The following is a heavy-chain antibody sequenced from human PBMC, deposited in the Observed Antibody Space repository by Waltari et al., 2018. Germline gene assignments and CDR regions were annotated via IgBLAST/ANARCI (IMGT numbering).Heavy chain of an antibody. Sequence: QVQLVESGGGVVQPGRSLRLSCAASGFTFSSYGMHWVRQAPGKGLEWVAVIWYDGSNKYYADSVKGRFTISRDNSKNTLYLQMNSLRAEDTAVYYCARDPLLTWWGDYYYYYGMDVWGQGTTVTVSS. CDR2: IWYDGSNK. CDR3: ARDPLLTWWGDYYYYYGMDV. V-gene: IGHV3-33*01. D-gene: IGHD2-15*01. J-gene: IGHJ6*02. CDR1: GFTFSSYG.